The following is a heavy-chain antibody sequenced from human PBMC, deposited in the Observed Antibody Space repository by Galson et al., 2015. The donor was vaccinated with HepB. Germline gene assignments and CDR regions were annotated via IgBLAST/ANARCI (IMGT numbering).Heavy chain of an antibody. V-gene: IGHV3-15*01. CDR3: TTDYGSGSYYEYYYYGMDV. Sequence: SLRLSCAASGFTFSNAWMSWVRQAPGKGLEWVGRIKSKTDGGTTDYAAPVKGRFTISRDDSKNTLYLQMNSLKTEDTAVYYCTTDYGSGSYYEYYYYGMDVWGQGTTVTVSS. CDR2: IKSKTDGGTT. D-gene: IGHD3-10*01. J-gene: IGHJ6*02. CDR1: GFTFSNAW.